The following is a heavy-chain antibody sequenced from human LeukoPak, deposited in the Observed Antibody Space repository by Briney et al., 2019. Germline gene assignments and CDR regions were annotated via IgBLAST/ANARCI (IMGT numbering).Heavy chain of an antibody. CDR2: ITPIFGTA. V-gene: IGHV1-69*05. CDR3: ARVVVVRPLGNYYYYMDV. Sequence: SVKVSCKASGGTFSSYAISWVRQAPGQGLEWMGGITPIFGTANYAQKFQGRVTITTDESTSTAYMELSSLRSEDTAVYYCARVVVVRPLGNYYYYMDVWGKGTTVTVSS. J-gene: IGHJ6*03. D-gene: IGHD2-2*01. CDR1: GGTFSSYA.